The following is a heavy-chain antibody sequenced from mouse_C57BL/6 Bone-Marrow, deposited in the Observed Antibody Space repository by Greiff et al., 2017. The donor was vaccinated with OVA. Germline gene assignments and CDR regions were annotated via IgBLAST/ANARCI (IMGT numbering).Heavy chain of an antibody. J-gene: IGHJ3*01. CDR3: ARWGYYGSSYAY. V-gene: IGHV1-53*01. CDR1: GYTFTSYW. Sequence: QVHVKQPGTELVKPGASVKLSCKASGYTFTSYWMHWVKQRPGQGLEWIGNINPSNGGTNYNEKFKSKATLTVDKSSSTAYMQLSSLTSEDSAVYYCARWGYYGSSYAYWGQGTLVTVSA. CDR2: INPSNGGT. D-gene: IGHD1-1*01.